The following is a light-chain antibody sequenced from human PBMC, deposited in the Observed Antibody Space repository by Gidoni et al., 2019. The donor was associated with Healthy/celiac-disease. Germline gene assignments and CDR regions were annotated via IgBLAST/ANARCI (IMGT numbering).Light chain of an antibody. CDR2: GAS. V-gene: IGKV3-15*01. Sequence: EIVMTRSPATLSVSPGERATLSCRASQSVSSNLAWYQQKPGQAPRLLIYGASTRATGIPARFSVSGSGTEFTLTISSLQSEDFAVYYCQQYNNWPPWTFGQGTQVEIK. CDR3: QQYNNWPPWT. J-gene: IGKJ1*01. CDR1: QSVSSN.